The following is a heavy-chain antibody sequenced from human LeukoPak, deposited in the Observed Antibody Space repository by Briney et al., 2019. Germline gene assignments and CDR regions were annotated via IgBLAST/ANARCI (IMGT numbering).Heavy chain of an antibody. CDR1: GGSFSTYA. Sequence: SVKVSSKASGGSFSTYAINWVRQAPGQGLEWMGRIVPIFGIPNYAQKFQGRVTIIADKSTSTAYMELSSLRSEDTAVYYCARDSVPVKKAVADRPSHFDYWGQGTLVTVSS. D-gene: IGHD6-19*01. CDR3: ARDSVPVKKAVADRPSHFDY. J-gene: IGHJ4*02. CDR2: IVPIFGIP. V-gene: IGHV1-69*04.